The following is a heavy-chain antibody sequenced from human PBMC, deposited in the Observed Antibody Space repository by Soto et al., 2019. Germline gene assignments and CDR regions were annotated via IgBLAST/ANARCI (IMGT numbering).Heavy chain of an antibody. V-gene: IGHV1-46*03. CDR1: GYTFTSYY. CDR2: INPSGGST. D-gene: IGHD3-16*01. J-gene: IGHJ5*02. Sequence: ASVKVSCKASGYTFTSYYMHWVRQAPGQGLEWMGIINPSGGSTSYAQKFQGRVTMTRDTSTSTVYMELSSLRSEDTAVYYCARVYPMESSYADVGNNWFVPLRHATLV. CDR3: ARVYPMESSYADVGNNWFVP.